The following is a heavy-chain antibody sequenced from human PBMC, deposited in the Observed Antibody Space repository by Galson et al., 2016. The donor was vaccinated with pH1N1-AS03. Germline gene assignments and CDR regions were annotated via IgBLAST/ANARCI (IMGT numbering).Heavy chain of an antibody. V-gene: IGHV3-7*01. Sequence: SLRLSCAASGFTFSTYCMSWVRQAPGKGLEWVANIKQDGSKMFYVDSLKGRFTISRDNAKNSLYLQMSSLRAEDTAIYYCARGAPGDHLLSPLWNWGQGTLVTVSS. J-gene: IGHJ4*02. D-gene: IGHD2-2*01. CDR2: IKQDGSKM. CDR3: ARGAPGDHLLSPLWN. CDR1: GFTFSTYC.